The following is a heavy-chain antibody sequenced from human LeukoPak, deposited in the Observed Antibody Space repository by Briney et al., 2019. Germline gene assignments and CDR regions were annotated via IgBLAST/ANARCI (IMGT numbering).Heavy chain of an antibody. J-gene: IGHJ3*02. Sequence: SETLSLTCTVSGGSISSYHWSWIRQPPGKGLEWIGYIYYSGSTNYNPSLKSRVTISVDTSKNQFSLKLSSVTAADTAVYYCAREMPDTAYCSSTSCYGTFDIWGQGTMVTVSS. CDR3: AREMPDTAYCSSTSCYGTFDI. CDR2: IYYSGST. CDR1: GGSISSYH. D-gene: IGHD2-2*01. V-gene: IGHV4-59*01.